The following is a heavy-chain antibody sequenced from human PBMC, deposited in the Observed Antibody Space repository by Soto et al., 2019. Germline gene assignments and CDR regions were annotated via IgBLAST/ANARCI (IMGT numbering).Heavy chain of an antibody. J-gene: IGHJ2*01. CDR2: IRAYNGNT. CDR3: ARDPVRMYSSSSDWYFDL. V-gene: IGHV1-18*01. Sequence: QVQLVQSGAEVKKPGASVKVSCKASGYTFTSYGISWVRQAPGQGLEWMGWIRAYNGNTNYAQKLQGRVTMTTDTSTSTAYMELRSLRSDDTAVYYCARDPVRMYSSSSDWYFDLWGRGTLVTVSS. CDR1: GYTFTSYG. D-gene: IGHD6-6*01.